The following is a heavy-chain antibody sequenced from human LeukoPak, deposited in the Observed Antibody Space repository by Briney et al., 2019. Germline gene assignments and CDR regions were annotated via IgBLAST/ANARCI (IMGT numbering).Heavy chain of an antibody. CDR3: ATDGGRITMVREPFDP. Sequence: ASVKVSCKASGYTFTSYGISWVRQAPGQGLEWMGWISAYNGNTNYAQKLQGRVTMTTDTSTSTAYMELRSLRSEDTAVYYCATDGGRITMVREPFDPWGQGTLVTVSS. D-gene: IGHD3-10*01. CDR2: ISAYNGNT. J-gene: IGHJ5*02. V-gene: IGHV1-18*01. CDR1: GYTFTSYG.